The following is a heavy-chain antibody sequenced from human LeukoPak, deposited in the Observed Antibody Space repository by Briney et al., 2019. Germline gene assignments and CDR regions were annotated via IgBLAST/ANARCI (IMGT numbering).Heavy chain of an antibody. J-gene: IGHJ4*02. CDR1: GYTFTGHY. CDR2: TSPNSGGT. Sequence: GASVKVSCKASGYTFTGHYMHWVRQAPGQGLEWMGWTSPNSGGTKYAQKFQGRVTLTRDTSISTAYMELSTLTSDDTAVYYCAISWRGVGAFKYWGQGTLVTVSS. V-gene: IGHV1-2*02. D-gene: IGHD1-26*01. CDR3: AISWRGVGAFKY.